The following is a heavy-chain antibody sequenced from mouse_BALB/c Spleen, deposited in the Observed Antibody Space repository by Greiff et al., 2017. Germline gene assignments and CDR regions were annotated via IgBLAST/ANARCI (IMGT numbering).Heavy chain of an antibody. J-gene: IGHJ4*01. CDR3: ASPYGSSPYAMDY. D-gene: IGHD1-1*01. CDR1: GYTFTSYW. V-gene: IGHV1-69*02. Sequence: QVQLQQPGAELVKPGASVKLSCKASGYTFTSYWMHWVKQRPGQGLEWIGEIDPSDSYTNYNQKFKGKATLTVDKSSSTAYMQLSSLTSEDSAVYYCASPYGSSPYAMDYWGQGTSVTVSS. CDR2: IDPSDSYT.